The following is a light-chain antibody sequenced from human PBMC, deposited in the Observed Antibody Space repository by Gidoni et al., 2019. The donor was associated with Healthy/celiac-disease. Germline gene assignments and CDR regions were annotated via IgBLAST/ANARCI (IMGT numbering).Light chain of an antibody. CDR1: QDISNY. V-gene: IGKV1-33*01. Sequence: DIQMTQSPSSLSASVGDRVTITYQASQDISNYLNWYQQKPGKAPQLLIYDASNLETGVPSRFSGSGSGTDFTFTISSLQPEDIATYYCQQYDTLPLTFGGGTKVEIK. CDR2: DAS. J-gene: IGKJ4*01. CDR3: QQYDTLPLT.